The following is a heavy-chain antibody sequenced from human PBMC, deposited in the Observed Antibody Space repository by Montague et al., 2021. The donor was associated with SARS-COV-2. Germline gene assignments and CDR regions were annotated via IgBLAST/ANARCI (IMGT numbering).Heavy chain of an antibody. V-gene: IGHV4-34*01. Sequence: SXTLSLTCAVYGGSFSGYYWSWIRQPPGKGLEWIGEINHSGSTNYNPSLKSRVTISVDTSKNQFSLKLSSVTAADTAVYYCAREVGRGYSGYEGECWGQGTLVTVSS. CDR1: GGSFSGYY. D-gene: IGHD5-12*01. J-gene: IGHJ4*02. CDR2: INHSGST. CDR3: AREVGRGYSGYEGEC.